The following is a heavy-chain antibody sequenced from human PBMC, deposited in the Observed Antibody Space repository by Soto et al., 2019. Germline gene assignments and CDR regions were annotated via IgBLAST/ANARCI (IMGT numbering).Heavy chain of an antibody. V-gene: IGHV3-53*01. D-gene: IGHD1-26*01. Sequence: VQLVESGGGLIQPGGSLRLSCVAAGLTVSQNYMAWVRQAPEMGPQWVSVLYAEGSTYYTESVKGRFTISRDPSKNTLFLQMDGLRAEDTAVYYCVRPRPSGENYGMDVWGQGPTVTVSS. CDR3: VRPRPSGENYGMDV. J-gene: IGHJ6*02. CDR1: GLTVSQNY. CDR2: LYAEGST.